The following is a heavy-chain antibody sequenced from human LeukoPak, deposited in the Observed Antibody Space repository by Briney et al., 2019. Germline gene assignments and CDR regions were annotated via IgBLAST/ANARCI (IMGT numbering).Heavy chain of an antibody. CDR1: GGSFSGYY. CDR3: ARAVWSYYSNYGYYYYYMDV. V-gene: IGHV4-34*01. Sequence: SETLSLTCAVYGGSFSGYYWSWMRQPPGKGLEWIGEIYHSGSTNYNPSLKSRVTISVDTSKHQFSLKQSSVTAADTAVYYRARAVWSYYSNYGYYYYYMDVWGKGTTVTVSS. J-gene: IGHJ6*03. D-gene: IGHD4-11*01. CDR2: IYHSGST.